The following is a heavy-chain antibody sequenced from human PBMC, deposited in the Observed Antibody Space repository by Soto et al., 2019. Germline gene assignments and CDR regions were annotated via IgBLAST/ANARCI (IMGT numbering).Heavy chain of an antibody. CDR3: ARDRPSTLYYDILTGYFLFDY. CDR2: ISAYNGNT. J-gene: IGHJ4*02. D-gene: IGHD3-9*01. V-gene: IGHV1-18*04. Sequence: QVQLVQSGAEVKKPGASVKVSCKASGYTFTSYGISWVRQAPGQGLEWMGWISAYNGNTNYAQKLQGRVTMTTDTSTSTAYMELRSLRSDDTAVYYCARDRPSTLYYDILTGYFLFDYWGQRTLVTVSS. CDR1: GYTFTSYG.